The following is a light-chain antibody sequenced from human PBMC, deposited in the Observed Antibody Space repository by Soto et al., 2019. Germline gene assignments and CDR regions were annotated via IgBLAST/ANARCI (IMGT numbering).Light chain of an antibody. J-gene: IGKJ5*01. Sequence: EIVLTQSPGTLSLSPGERATLFCRASQSVSLGRYQQKPGQAPRLLIFGASNRATGIPDRFSGSGSGTDFTLTISRLEPEDFAVYYCQQYGSSPRTFGQGTRVEIK. CDR1: QSVS. CDR2: GAS. V-gene: IGKV3-20*01. CDR3: QQYGSSPRT.